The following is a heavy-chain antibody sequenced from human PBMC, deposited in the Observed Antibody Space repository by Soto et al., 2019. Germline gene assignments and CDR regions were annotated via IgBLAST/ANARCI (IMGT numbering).Heavy chain of an antibody. CDR2: ISRSSSYI. CDR1: GFTFSSYS. V-gene: IGHV3-21*01. Sequence: EVQLVESGGGLVKPGGSLRLSCAASGFTFSSYSMNWVRQAPGKGLEWVSSISRSSSYIYYADSVKGRFTISRDNAKNSLYLKMNSLRAEDTAVYYCARIASYDYVGGSYRDRHYYGGMDVWGQGTTVTVSS. D-gene: IGHD3-16*02. J-gene: IGHJ6*02. CDR3: ARIASYDYVGGSYRDRHYYGGMDV.